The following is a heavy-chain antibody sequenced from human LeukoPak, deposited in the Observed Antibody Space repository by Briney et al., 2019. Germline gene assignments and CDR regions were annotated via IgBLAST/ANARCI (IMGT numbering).Heavy chain of an antibody. V-gene: IGHV3-21*01. D-gene: IGHD6-13*01. CDR2: ISSSSSYI. Sequence: PGGSLRLSCAASGFTFSSYSMNWVRQAPGKGLEWVSSISSSSSYIYYADSVKGRFTISRDNAKNSLYLQMNSLRAEDTAVYYCARGRPSRTYSSSWYSAYWGQGTLVTVSS. CDR3: ARGRPSRTYSSSWYSAY. J-gene: IGHJ4*02. CDR1: GFTFSSYS.